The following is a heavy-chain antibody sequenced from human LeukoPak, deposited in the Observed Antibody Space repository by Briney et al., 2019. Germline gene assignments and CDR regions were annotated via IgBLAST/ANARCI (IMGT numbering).Heavy chain of an antibody. Sequence: GGSLRLSCAASGFTFSSYGMHWVRQAPGKGLEWVAFIRYDGSNKYYADSVKGRFTISRDNSKNTLYLQMNSLRAEDTAVYYCAKTDVWFGHCYYFDYWGQGTLVTVSS. CDR2: IRYDGSNK. V-gene: IGHV3-30*02. J-gene: IGHJ4*02. CDR1: GFTFSSYG. D-gene: IGHD3-10*01. CDR3: AKTDVWFGHCYYFDY.